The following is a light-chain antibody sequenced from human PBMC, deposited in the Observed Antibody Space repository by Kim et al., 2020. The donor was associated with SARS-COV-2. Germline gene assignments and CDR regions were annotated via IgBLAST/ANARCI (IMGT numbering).Light chain of an antibody. Sequence: GKAVTISCTRTSGSISDNYVQWYQQRPGGVPTTVIYEDDQRPSGVSDRFSGSIDTSSNSASLTISGLRTEDEADYYCQSYNRDNVLFGGGTQLTVL. V-gene: IGLV6-57*03. CDR1: SGSISDNY. CDR3: QSYNRDNVL. CDR2: EDD. J-gene: IGLJ2*01.